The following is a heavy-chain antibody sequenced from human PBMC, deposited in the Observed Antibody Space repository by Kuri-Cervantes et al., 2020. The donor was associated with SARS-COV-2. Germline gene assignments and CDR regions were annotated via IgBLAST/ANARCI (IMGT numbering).Heavy chain of an antibody. J-gene: IGHJ5*02. Sequence: SETLSLTCAVYGGSFSGYYWSWIRQPPGKGLEWIGSIYYSGSTYYNPSLKSRVTISVDTSKNQFSLKLSSVTAADTAVYYCARHTYGSGSYYNVILSSRFDPWGQGTLVTVSS. V-gene: IGHV4-34*01. D-gene: IGHD3-10*01. CDR2: IYYSGST. CDR3: ARHTYGSGSYYNVILSSRFDP. CDR1: GGSFSGYY.